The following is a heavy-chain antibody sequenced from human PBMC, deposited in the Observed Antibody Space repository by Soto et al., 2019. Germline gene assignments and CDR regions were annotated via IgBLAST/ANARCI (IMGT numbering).Heavy chain of an antibody. CDR2: LYYSGNT. D-gene: IGHD2-15*01. CDR3: AREGTLGYLDN. V-gene: IGHV4-61*01. CDR1: GGSVSRGSFY. Sequence: QLQESGPGLVKPSETLSLTCTVSGGSVSRGSFYWSWIRQSPGKGLEWIGYLYYSGNTNYNPSLKRRVTISVDTSENQFSLKMSSVTAADTAVYYCAREGTLGYLDNWGQGTLVTVSS. J-gene: IGHJ4*02.